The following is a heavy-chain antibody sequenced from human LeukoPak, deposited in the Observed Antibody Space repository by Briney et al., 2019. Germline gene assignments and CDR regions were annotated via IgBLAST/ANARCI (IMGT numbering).Heavy chain of an antibody. CDR1: GFTFSSYG. CDR3: AKDPPRYCSGGSCYSGFDY. Sequence: GGSLRLSCAASGFTFSSYGMHWVRQAPGKGLEWVAFIRYDGSNKYYADSVKGRFTISRDNSKNTLCLQMNSLRAEDTAVYYCAKDPPRYCSGGSCYSGFDYWGQGTLVTVSS. V-gene: IGHV3-30*02. CDR2: IRYDGSNK. D-gene: IGHD2-15*01. J-gene: IGHJ4*02.